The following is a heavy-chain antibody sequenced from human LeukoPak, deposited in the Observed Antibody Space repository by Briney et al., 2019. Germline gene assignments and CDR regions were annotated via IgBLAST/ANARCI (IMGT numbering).Heavy chain of an antibody. CDR2: MYYSGST. J-gene: IGHJ6*03. D-gene: IGHD5-24*01. Sequence: SETLSLTCTVSGGSISRSSNYWGWIRQPPGKGLEWIGSMYYSGSTSYNPSLKSRVTMSVDTSKKQFSLRLSSVTAADTAVYYCARRPYNYSYYYMDVWGKGTTVTISS. CDR3: ARRPYNYSYYYMDV. CDR1: GGSISRSSNY. V-gene: IGHV4-39*07.